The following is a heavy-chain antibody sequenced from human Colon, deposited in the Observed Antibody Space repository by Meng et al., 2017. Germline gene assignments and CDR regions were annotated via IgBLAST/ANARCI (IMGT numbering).Heavy chain of an antibody. CDR3: ARNGFYSLGY. J-gene: IGHJ4*02. V-gene: IGHV4-4*02. D-gene: IGHD3-22*01. CDR1: GDSITYDNW. CDR2: IHHGRGT. Sequence: QGHLAEAGPVRLKPSGTLSLTCAVSGDSITYDNWWSWLRQPPGKGLEWIGEIHHGRGTNYNPALRSRVTFSLDKSRNQLSLTLTSVTAADTAVYYCARNGFYSLGYWGPGALVTVSS.